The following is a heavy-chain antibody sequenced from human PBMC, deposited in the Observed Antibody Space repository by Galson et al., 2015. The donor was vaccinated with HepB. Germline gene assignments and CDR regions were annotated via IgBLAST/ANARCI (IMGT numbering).Heavy chain of an antibody. CDR2: ISGSGGST. CDR1: GYTFSSYA. V-gene: IGHV3-23*01. CDR3: AKGTGYSSSRYPDY. J-gene: IGHJ4*02. D-gene: IGHD6-13*01. Sequence: SLRLSCAASGYTFSSYAMSWVRQAPGKGLEWVSAISGSGGSTYYADSVKGRFTISRDNSKNTLYLQMNSLRAEDTAVYYCAKGTGYSSSRYPDYWGQGTLVTVSS.